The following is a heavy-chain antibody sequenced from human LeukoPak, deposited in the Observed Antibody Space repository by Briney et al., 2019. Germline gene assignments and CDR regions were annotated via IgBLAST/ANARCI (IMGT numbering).Heavy chain of an antibody. CDR2: LYSGGMT. V-gene: IGHV3-66*01. Sequence: GGSLRLSCAASGFTFSSYEMNWVRQAPGKGLEWVSVLYSGGMTYSADSVKGRFTISRDIPKNTLYLQMNSLRAEDTAVYYCARELTSSSCFDPWGQGTLVTVSS. CDR1: GFTFSSYE. D-gene: IGHD2-2*01. CDR3: ARELTSSSCFDP. J-gene: IGHJ5*02.